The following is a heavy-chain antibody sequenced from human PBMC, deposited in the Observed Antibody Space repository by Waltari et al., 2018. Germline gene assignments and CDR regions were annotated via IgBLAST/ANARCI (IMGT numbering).Heavy chain of an antibody. D-gene: IGHD6-19*01. CDR1: GFSISCGYY. CDR2: IYHIGRT. Sequence: HVQLQESGPGLVKPSETLSLTCAVSGFSISCGYYWGWIRQPPGKGLVGIVSIYHIGRTNSNPSRKSRVTISADTSKIQFSLKLSAVTAADTAVYYCARAGSGRFDPWGQGTLVTVSS. V-gene: IGHV4-38-2*01. CDR3: ARAGSGRFDP. J-gene: IGHJ5*02.